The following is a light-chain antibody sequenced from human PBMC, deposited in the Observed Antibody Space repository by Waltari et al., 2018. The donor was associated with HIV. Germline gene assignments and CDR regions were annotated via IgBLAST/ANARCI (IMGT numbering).Light chain of an antibody. CDR2: GAY. CDR3: QQYGTPPWT. Sequence: EIVLTQSPGTLSSSPGERPPLPSGPPQRVDGSSVAWYKQKPGQAPRLLIYGAYRRASGIPDRFSCSGSGTDFTLTISRLEPEDFAVYSCQQYGTPPWTFGQGTKVEIK. CDR1: QRVDGSS. V-gene: IGKV3-20*01. J-gene: IGKJ1*01.